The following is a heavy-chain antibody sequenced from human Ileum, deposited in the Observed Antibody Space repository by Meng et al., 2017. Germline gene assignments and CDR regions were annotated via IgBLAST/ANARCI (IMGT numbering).Heavy chain of an antibody. CDR1: GFTFNSYW. J-gene: IGHJ4*02. D-gene: IGHD2-2*01. V-gene: IGHV3-74*01. Sequence: GESLKISCAASGFTFNSYWMHWVRQAPGKGLVGVSRIKSDGSRTEYADSVKGRFTISRDNAKNMLYLQMNSRRAEDTAVYYCARGRYASVGFDYWGQGTLVTVSS. CDR2: IKSDGSRT. CDR3: ARGRYASVGFDY.